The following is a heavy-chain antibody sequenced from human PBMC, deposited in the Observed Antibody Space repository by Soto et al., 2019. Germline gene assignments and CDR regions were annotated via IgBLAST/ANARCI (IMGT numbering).Heavy chain of an antibody. Sequence: GASVKVSCKASGYTFTSYYMHWVRQAPGQGLEWMGIINPSGGSTSYAQKFQGRVTMTRDTSASTAYMELSSLRSEDTAVYYCARDQGLCSGGSCWGYFDYWGQGTLVTVSS. CDR2: INPSGGST. CDR3: ARDQGLCSGGSCWGYFDY. V-gene: IGHV1-46*01. J-gene: IGHJ4*02. D-gene: IGHD2-15*01. CDR1: GYTFTSYY.